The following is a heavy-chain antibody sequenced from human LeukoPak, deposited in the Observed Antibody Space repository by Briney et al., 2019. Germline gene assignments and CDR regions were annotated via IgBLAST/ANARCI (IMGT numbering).Heavy chain of an antibody. CDR3: AKAASSSWPSYYYGMDV. J-gene: IGHJ6*02. CDR2: ITGSGGNT. CDR1: GFIFSSYS. V-gene: IGHV3-23*01. Sequence: GGSLRLSCAASGFIFSSYSMSWVRQAPGKGLEWVSVITGSGGNTYYADSVKGRFTISKDNSKNTVYLQMSSLRVDDTAEYYCAKAASSSWPSYYYGMDVWGQGTTVTVSS. D-gene: IGHD6-13*01.